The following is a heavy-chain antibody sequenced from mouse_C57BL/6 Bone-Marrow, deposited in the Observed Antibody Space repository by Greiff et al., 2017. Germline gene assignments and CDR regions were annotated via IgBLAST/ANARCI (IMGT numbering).Heavy chain of an antibody. V-gene: IGHV8-8*01. CDR1: GFSLSTFGMG. Sequence: QVTLKVSGPGILQPSQTLSMTCSFSGFSLSTFGMGVGWIRQPSGKGLEWLAHIWWDDDKYSNPALKSWLTISKDTSKNQGFLKIANVDTTSMATYDYARVNYCGIYEFAYWGQGTILTVSA. CDR3: ARVNYCGIYEFAY. CDR2: IWWDDDK. J-gene: IGHJ3*01. D-gene: IGHD2-1*01.